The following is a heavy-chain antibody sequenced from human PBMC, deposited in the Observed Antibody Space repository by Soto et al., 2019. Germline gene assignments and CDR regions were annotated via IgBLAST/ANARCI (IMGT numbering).Heavy chain of an antibody. CDR2: ISWNSGTI. J-gene: IGHJ4*02. D-gene: IGHD3-10*01. V-gene: IGHV3-9*01. CDR1: GFTFDDYA. Sequence: EVQLVESGGGLVQPGRSLRLSCAASGFTFDDYAMHWVRQAPGKGLEWVSGISWNSGTIGYADSVKGRFTISRDNAKNSLYLQMNSLRPEDTALYYCAKDKGGVRWFGEPRDYWGQGTLVTVSS. CDR3: AKDKGGVRWFGEPRDY.